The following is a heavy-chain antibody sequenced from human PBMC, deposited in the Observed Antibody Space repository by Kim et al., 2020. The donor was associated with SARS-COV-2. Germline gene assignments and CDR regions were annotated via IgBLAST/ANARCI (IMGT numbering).Heavy chain of an antibody. CDR1: GFTFSSYA. CDR2: IWYDGSNK. Sequence: GGSLRLSCAASGFTFSSYAMHWVRQAPGKGLEWVAVIWYDGSNKYYADSVKGRFTISRDNSKNTLYLQMNSLRAEDTAVYYCAKDSNYYDSSGDYWGQGTLVTVSS. V-gene: IGHV3-33*06. J-gene: IGHJ4*02. CDR3: AKDSNYYDSSGDY. D-gene: IGHD3-22*01.